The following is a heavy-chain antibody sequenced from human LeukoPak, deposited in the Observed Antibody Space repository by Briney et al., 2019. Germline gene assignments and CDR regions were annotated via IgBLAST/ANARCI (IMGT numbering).Heavy chain of an antibody. J-gene: IGHJ5*02. CDR3: AKDASSSWYGNWFDP. D-gene: IGHD6-13*01. Sequence: GGSLRLSCAASGFTFDDYAMHWVRQAPGKGLEWVSGICWNSGSIGYADSVKGQFTISRDNAKNSLYLQMNSLRAEDTALYYCAKDASSSWYGNWFDPWGQGTLVTVSS. CDR1: GFTFDDYA. V-gene: IGHV3-9*01. CDR2: ICWNSGSI.